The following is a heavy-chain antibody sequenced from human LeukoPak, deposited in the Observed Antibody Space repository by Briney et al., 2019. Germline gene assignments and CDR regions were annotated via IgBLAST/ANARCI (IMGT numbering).Heavy chain of an antibody. Sequence: PSETLSLTCIVSGGSISSDHWSWIRQPPGKGLEWIGYIYYSGSTYYNPSLKSRVTISVDTSKNQFSLKLSSVTAADTAVYYCARVWDGSGSYYFDYWGQGTLVTVSS. CDR3: ARVWDGSGSYYFDY. J-gene: IGHJ4*02. V-gene: IGHV4-59*08. D-gene: IGHD3-10*01. CDR1: GGSISSDH. CDR2: IYYSGST.